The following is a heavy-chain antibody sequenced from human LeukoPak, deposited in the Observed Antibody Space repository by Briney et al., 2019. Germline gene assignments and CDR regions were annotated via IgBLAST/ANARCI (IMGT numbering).Heavy chain of an antibody. CDR2: INPNSGGT. CDR3: AKTVGGKYGDYEPYFDY. D-gene: IGHD4-17*01. J-gene: IGHJ4*02. V-gene: IGHV1-2*02. Sequence: ASVKVSCKASGYTFTGYYMQWVRQAPGQGLEWMGWINPNSGGTNSAQKFQGGVTMTRDTSISTAYMELSSLRSDDTAVYYCAKTVGGKYGDYEPYFDYWGQGTLVTVSS. CDR1: GYTFTGYY.